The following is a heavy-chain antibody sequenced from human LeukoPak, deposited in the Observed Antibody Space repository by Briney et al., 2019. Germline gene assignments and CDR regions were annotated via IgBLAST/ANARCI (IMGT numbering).Heavy chain of an antibody. CDR3: ARDQGLLWFGEGIDY. J-gene: IGHJ4*02. CDR2: ISYKGNT. D-gene: IGHD3-10*01. V-gene: IGHV1-18*01. Sequence: ASVKVSCKASGYTFTSYGISWVRQAPGQGLEWMGRISYKGNTNYTHKPQGRVTMTTDTSTSTAYMELRSLRSDDTAVYYCARDQGLLWFGEGIDYWGQGTLVTVSS. CDR1: GYTFTSYG.